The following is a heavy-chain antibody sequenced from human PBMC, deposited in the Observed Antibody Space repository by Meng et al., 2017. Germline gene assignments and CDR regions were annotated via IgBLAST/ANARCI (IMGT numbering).Heavy chain of an antibody. J-gene: IGHJ1*01. CDR2: IYYSGST. CDR1: GGSSSSSSYY. V-gene: IGHV4-39*06. CDR3: ARDGIAAAGTGRSYFQH. D-gene: IGHD6-13*01. Sequence: RLRLQESAPGLGMPSDTPSLTCTVSGGSSSSSSYYWGWIRQPPGKGLEWIGSIYYSGSTYYNPSLKSRVTISVDTSKNQFSLKLSSVTAADTAVYYCARDGIAAAGTGRSYFQHWGQGTLVTVSS.